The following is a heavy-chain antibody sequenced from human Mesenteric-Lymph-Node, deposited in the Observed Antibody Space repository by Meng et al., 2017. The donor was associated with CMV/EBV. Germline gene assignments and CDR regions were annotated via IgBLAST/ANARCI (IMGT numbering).Heavy chain of an antibody. CDR3: ARDIVVVPAAIGGGDY. J-gene: IGHJ4*02. D-gene: IGHD2-2*02. CDR1: GFTFSNFA. V-gene: IGHV3-30*04. Sequence: GESLKISCAASGFTFSNFAMYWVRQPPGKGLEWVTVISYDGKNEYNADSVEGRFTISRDNFKNTLYLQMNNLRVEDTAVYYCARDIVVVPAAIGGGDYWGQGTLVTVSS. CDR2: ISYDGKNE.